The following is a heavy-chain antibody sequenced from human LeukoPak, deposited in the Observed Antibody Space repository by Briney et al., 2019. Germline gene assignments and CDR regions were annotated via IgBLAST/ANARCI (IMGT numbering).Heavy chain of an antibody. V-gene: IGHV4-34*01. Sequence: PSETLSLTCAVYGGSFSGYYWSWIRQPPGKGLEWIGEINHSGSTNYNPSLKSRVTISVDTSKNQFSLKLSSVTAADTAVYYCARGPFPPMAEGDYTSGSYNSFDYWGPGTLVTVSS. CDR3: ARGPFPPMAEGDYTSGSYNSFDY. D-gene: IGHD3-10*01. CDR1: GGSFSGYY. J-gene: IGHJ4*02. CDR2: INHSGST.